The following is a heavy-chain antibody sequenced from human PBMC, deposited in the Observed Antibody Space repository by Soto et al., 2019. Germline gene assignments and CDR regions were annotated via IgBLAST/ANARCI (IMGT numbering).Heavy chain of an antibody. Sequence: PSETLSLTCRVSGDSISDTIYYWGWIRQPPGKGLEWIGSIFYSGTTSYNPSLKSRVTISVDTSKNQFSLKLSSVTVADTAIYYCARHAILWVPAAIGPWGQGALVTVSS. CDR1: GDSISDTIYY. CDR3: ARHAILWVPAAIGP. V-gene: IGHV4-39*01. J-gene: IGHJ5*02. D-gene: IGHD2-2*01. CDR2: IFYSGTT.